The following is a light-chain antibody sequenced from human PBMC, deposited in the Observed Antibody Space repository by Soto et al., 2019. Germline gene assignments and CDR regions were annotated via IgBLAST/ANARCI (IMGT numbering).Light chain of an antibody. CDR2: GAS. CDR1: QSVSSSY. J-gene: IGKJ1*01. CDR3: QQYGSSPPT. V-gene: IGKV3-20*01. Sequence: EIVLTQSPGTLSLSPGERATLSCRASQSVSSSYLAWYQQKPGQAPRLLIYGASNRATGIPDRFSGSGSGTDFTLTISRLEPEDFAVYYCQQYGSSPPTFGQGNKVEIK.